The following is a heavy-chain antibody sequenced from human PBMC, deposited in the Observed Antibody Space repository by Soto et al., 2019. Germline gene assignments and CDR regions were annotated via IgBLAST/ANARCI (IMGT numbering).Heavy chain of an antibody. V-gene: IGHV4-31*03. CDR1: GGSISSGGYY. CDR2: IYYSGST. CDR3: ARVLRGYRNAIALNWFDP. J-gene: IGHJ5*02. D-gene: IGHD5-18*01. Sequence: QVQLQESGPGLVKPSQTLSLTCTVSGGSISSGGYYWSWIRQHPGKGLEWIGYIYYSGSTYYNPSLKSRVNIQVHTSKNQFSLKLSSVTAADTAVYYCARVLRGYRNAIALNWFDPWGQGTLVTVSS.